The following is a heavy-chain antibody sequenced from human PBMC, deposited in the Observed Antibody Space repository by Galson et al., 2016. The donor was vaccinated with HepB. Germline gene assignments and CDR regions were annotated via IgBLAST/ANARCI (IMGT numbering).Heavy chain of an antibody. CDR1: GFRFGSYG. CDR2: IPLDGHNK. J-gene: IGHJ6*02. Sequence: SLRLSCAASGFRFGSYGMHWVRQAPGKGLKWVAYIPLDGHNKYYRESVKGRFTTSRDNSKNTVYLQMNSLRAEDTAVYYCAKDPYYGSDRGYGMDVWGQGTTVTVSS. V-gene: IGHV3-30*18. D-gene: IGHD3-10*01. CDR3: AKDPYYGSDRGYGMDV.